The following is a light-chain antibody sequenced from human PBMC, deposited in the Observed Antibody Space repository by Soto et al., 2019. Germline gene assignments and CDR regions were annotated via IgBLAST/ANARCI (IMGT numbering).Light chain of an antibody. CDR2: DVS. CDR1: SNDVGGYNY. Sequence: SALTQPRSVSGSPGQSVTISCTGTSNDVGGYNYVSWFQQHPGKVPKLMVYDVSYRPSGVPDRFSGSKSGNTASLTISGLQADDEGDYYCCSYAGTYWVFGGGTKVTVL. V-gene: IGLV2-11*01. J-gene: IGLJ3*02. CDR3: CSYAGTYWV.